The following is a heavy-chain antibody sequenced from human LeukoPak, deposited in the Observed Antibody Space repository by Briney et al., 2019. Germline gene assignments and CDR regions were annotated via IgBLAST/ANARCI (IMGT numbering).Heavy chain of an antibody. V-gene: IGHV4-59*01. Sequence: SETLSLTCTVSGGSISSYYWSWTRQPPGQGLKWIGYIYYSGSTNYNPSLKSRVTISVDTSKNQFSLKLSSVTAADTAVYYCATRSSISFFHYWGQGTLVTVSS. CDR3: ATRSSISFFHY. CDR1: GGSISSYY. D-gene: IGHD2-2*01. J-gene: IGHJ4*02. CDR2: IYYSGST.